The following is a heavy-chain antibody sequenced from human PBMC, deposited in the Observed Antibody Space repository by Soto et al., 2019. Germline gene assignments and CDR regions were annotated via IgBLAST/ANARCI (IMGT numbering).Heavy chain of an antibody. J-gene: IGHJ6*02. CDR2: VYHSGAS. CDR3: VRNGYYSMDV. Sequence: QVHLQESGPGLVRPSGTLSLTCAVYGDSIIGTGWWSWVRQSPGKGLDWIGEVYHSGASNYNPSLKSRVTISVDTSRNQFSLNMGSVTAADTAVYYCVRNGYYSMDVRGQWTTVTVSS. V-gene: IGHV4-4*02. D-gene: IGHD3-22*01. CDR1: GDSIIGTGW.